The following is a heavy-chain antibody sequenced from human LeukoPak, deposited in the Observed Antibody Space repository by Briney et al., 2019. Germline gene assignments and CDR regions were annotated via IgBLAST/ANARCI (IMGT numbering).Heavy chain of an antibody. V-gene: IGHV3-48*02. CDR1: GFTFSSYS. CDR3: AFVSWTTVTTIDY. Sequence: GGSLRLSCAASGFTFSSYSMNWVRQAAGKGLEWVSYISSSSSTIYYADSVKGRFTISRDNAKNSLYLQMNSLRDEDTAVYYCAFVSWTTVTTIDYWGQGTLVTVSS. J-gene: IGHJ4*02. D-gene: IGHD4-17*01. CDR2: ISSSSSTI.